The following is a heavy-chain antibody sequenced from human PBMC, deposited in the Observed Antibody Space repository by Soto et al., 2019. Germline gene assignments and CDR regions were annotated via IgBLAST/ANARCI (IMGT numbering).Heavy chain of an antibody. CDR1: GFSLSNARMG. CDR2: IFSNDEK. J-gene: IGHJ4*02. V-gene: IGHV2-26*01. D-gene: IGHD6-13*01. CDR3: ARYSYSSSWYHTKYYFDD. Sequence: SGPTLVNPTETLTLTCTVSGFSLSNARMGVSWIRQPPGKALEWLAHIFSNDEKSYSTSLKSRLTISKDTSKSQVVLTMTNMDPVDTATYYCARYSYSSSWYHTKYYFDDWGQGTLVTVSS.